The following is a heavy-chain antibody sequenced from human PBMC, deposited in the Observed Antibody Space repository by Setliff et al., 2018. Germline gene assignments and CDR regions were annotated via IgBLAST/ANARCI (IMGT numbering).Heavy chain of an antibody. CDR3: VVNMVGPVTGLDC. D-gene: IGHD1-26*01. J-gene: IGHJ4*02. V-gene: IGHV1-18*01. CDR2: INPSGGYT. Sequence: ASVKVSCKAFGYTFAKYGTSWVRQATGQGLEWMGWINPSGGYTIYAPEFQGRVTMTADTSTRTAYMELSGLASDDTAIYFCVVNMVGPVTGLDCWGPGTLVTVSS. CDR1: GYTFAKYG.